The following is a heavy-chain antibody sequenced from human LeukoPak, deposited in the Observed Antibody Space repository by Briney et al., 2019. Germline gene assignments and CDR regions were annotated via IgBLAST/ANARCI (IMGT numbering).Heavy chain of an antibody. D-gene: IGHD5-12*01. Sequence: PSETLSLTCTVSGGSISSYYWGWIRQPAGKGLEWIGRIYTSGSTNYNPSLKSRVTISVDKSKNQFSLKLSSVTAADTAVYYCARVKRVAFDYWGQGTLVTVSS. CDR1: GGSISSYY. CDR2: IYTSGST. V-gene: IGHV4-4*07. CDR3: ARVKRVAFDY. J-gene: IGHJ4*02.